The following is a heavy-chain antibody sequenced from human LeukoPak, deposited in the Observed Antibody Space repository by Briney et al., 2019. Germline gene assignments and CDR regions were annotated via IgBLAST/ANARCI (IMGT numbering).Heavy chain of an antibody. J-gene: IGHJ3*02. CDR3: ARSDGYTEWDDAFDI. CDR2: INPSGGST. V-gene: IGHV1-46*01. CDR1: GYTSTGYY. Sequence: ASVKVSCKASGYTSTGYYMHWVRQAPGQGLEWMGIINPSGGSTSYAQKFQGRVTMTRDTSTSTVYMELSSLRSEDTAVYYCARSDGYTEWDDAFDIWGQGTMVTVSS. D-gene: IGHD5-24*01.